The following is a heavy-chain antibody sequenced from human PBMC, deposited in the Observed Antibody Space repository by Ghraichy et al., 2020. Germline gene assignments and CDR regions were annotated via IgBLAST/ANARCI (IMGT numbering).Heavy chain of an antibody. J-gene: IGHJ4*02. CDR2: ISGSGGST. Sequence: GGSLRLSCAVSGFTFSSYAMSWVRQAPGKGLEWVSEISGSGGSTYYADSVKGRFTISRDNSKNTLYLQMNSLRAEDTAVYYCAKEGGGAYSSGWYDYWGQGTLVTVSS. CDR3: AKEGGGAYSSGWYDY. D-gene: IGHD6-19*01. CDR1: GFTFSSYA. V-gene: IGHV3-23*01.